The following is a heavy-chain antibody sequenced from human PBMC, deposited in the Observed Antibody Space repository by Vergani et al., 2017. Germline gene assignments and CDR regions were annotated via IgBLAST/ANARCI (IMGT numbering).Heavy chain of an antibody. Sequence: QVQLVESGGGVVQPGRSLRLSCAASGFTFNQYVMHWVRQAPGKGLEWVAVTWYDGKNKQYADSVKGRFTISRDNSKSTMYLQMNSLRGEDTGVYYCARDLRLLYNRFDPWGQGTLVTVSS. CDR3: ARDLRLLYNRFDP. D-gene: IGHD1-14*01. J-gene: IGHJ5*02. CDR1: GFTFNQYV. CDR2: TWYDGKNK. V-gene: IGHV3-33*01.